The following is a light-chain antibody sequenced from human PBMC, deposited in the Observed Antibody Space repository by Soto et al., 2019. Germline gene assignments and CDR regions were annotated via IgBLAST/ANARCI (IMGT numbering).Light chain of an antibody. CDR1: QGISSY. CDR2: AAS. Sequence: IQLTQAPSALSSSVGDRVTVTCRASQGISSYLAWYQQKPGKAPKLLIYAASTLQSGVPPRFSGSGSGTDFTLTISSLQTEDSATYYCQQGSSTPFTFGTGTKVDIK. CDR3: QQGSSTPFT. V-gene: IGKV1-39*01. J-gene: IGKJ3*01.